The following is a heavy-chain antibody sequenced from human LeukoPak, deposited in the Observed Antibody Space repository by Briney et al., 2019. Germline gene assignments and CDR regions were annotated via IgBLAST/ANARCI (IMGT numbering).Heavy chain of an antibody. CDR2: ISRSSSNI. CDR3: ASLLGACSVPHCPPSPDY. J-gene: IGHJ4*02. CDR1: GFIFSSYE. Sequence: GGSLRLSCAASGFIFSSYEMSWVRQAPGKGLEWVSYISRSSSNIYYADSVKGRFTISRDNANNSLYLQMNSLRAEDTATYYCASLLGACSVPHCPPSPDYWGQGTLVTVSS. V-gene: IGHV3-48*03. D-gene: IGHD2-15*01.